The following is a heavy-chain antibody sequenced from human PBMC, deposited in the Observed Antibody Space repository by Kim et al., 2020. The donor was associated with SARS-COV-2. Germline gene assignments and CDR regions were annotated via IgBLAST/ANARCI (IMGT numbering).Heavy chain of an antibody. V-gene: IGHV1-3*01. CDR2: INADNYNT. CDR1: GYTLSNYA. CDR3: ARMIWNSGRVFDY. D-gene: IGHD1-7*01. J-gene: IGHJ4*02. Sequence: ASVKVSCKASGYTLSNYAMYWVRQAPGQSLEWMGGINADNYNTKYSQKFQDRVTFTRDTSASTAYMELSSLGSEDTAVYYCARMIWNSGRVFDYWGQGTL.